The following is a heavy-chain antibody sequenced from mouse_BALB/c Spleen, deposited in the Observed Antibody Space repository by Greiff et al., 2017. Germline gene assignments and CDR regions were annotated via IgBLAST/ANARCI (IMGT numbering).Heavy chain of an antibody. J-gene: IGHJ2*01. CDR2: IYPGDGDT. V-gene: IGHV1-80*01. CDR1: GYAFSSYW. CDR3: ARSTMVYFDY. Sequence: LQESGAELVRPGSSVKISCKASGYAFSSYWMNWVKQRPGQGLEWIGQIYPGDGDTNYNGKFKGKATLTADKSSSTAYMQLSSLTSEDSAVYFCARSTMVYFDYWGQGTTLTVSS. D-gene: IGHD2-1*01.